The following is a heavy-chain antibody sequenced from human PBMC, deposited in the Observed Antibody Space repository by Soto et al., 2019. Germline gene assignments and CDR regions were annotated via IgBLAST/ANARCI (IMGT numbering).Heavy chain of an antibody. CDR2: ISWNSGSI. Sequence: LSLTCAASGFTFDDYAMHWVRQAPGKGLEWVSGISWNSGSIGYADSVKGRFTISRDNAKNSLYLQMNSLRAEDTALYYCAKDEYYGSGSYFLFSNWGQGTLVTVSS. CDR1: GFTFDDYA. CDR3: AKDEYYGSGSYFLFSN. J-gene: IGHJ4*02. V-gene: IGHV3-9*01. D-gene: IGHD3-10*01.